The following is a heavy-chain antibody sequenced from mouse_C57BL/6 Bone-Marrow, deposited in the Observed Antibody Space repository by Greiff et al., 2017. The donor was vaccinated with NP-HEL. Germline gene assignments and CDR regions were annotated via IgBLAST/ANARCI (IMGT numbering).Heavy chain of an antibody. CDR1: GYTFTDYN. V-gene: IGHV1-18*01. CDR2: INPNNGGT. Sequence: EVKLQESGPELVKPGASVKISCKASGYTFTDYNMDWVKQSPGKSLEWIGDINPNNGGTKYNQKFKGKATLTVDKSSSTAYMELRSLTSEDTAVYYCASDHGGLAYWGQGTLVTVSA. D-gene: IGHD6-1*01. CDR3: ASDHGGLAY. J-gene: IGHJ3*01.